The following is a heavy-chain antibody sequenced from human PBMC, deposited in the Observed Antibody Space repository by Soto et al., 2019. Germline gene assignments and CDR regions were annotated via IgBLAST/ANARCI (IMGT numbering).Heavy chain of an antibody. CDR2: ISSSGSTI. CDR1: GFTFSDYY. V-gene: IGHV3-11*01. Sequence: QVQLVESGGGLVKPGGSLRLSCAASGFTFSDYYMSWIRQAPGKGLEWVSYISSSGSTIYYADSVKGRFTISRDNAKXSXYLXXXXXXXXXXXXXXXXXXXXXXXXAASXYYYYMDVXXXGXXXTVS. D-gene: IGHD2-15*01. CDR3: XXXXXXXXXAASXYYYYMDV. J-gene: IGHJ6*03.